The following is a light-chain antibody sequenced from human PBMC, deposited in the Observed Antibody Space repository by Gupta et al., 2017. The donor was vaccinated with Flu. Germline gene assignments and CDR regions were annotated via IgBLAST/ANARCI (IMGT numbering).Light chain of an antibody. CDR1: RRLSSN. V-gene: IGKV3-15*01. Sequence: GEGCPPAFGAIRRLSSNLAWYQQTPGQAPRPLISAASSMATGIPARFSASGFGTDFTLTISSLQSEDFTFYYCQQYNRCPRTFGQGTKVEIK. J-gene: IGKJ1*01. CDR2: AAS. CDR3: QQYNRCPRT.